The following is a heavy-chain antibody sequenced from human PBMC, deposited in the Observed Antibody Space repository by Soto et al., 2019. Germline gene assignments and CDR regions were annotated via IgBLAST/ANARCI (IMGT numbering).Heavy chain of an antibody. Sequence: SFTRYYINWVRQAPGQGLEWMGWISAYNGNTHYEEKLQGRVTLTTDTSTSTAYMELRSLRSDDTAVYFCARGGQWDFLSDYWGQGTLVTVSS. D-gene: IGHD1-26*01. J-gene: IGHJ4*02. CDR3: ARGGQWDFLSDY. CDR2: ISAYNGNT. V-gene: IGHV1-18*01. CDR1: SFTRYY.